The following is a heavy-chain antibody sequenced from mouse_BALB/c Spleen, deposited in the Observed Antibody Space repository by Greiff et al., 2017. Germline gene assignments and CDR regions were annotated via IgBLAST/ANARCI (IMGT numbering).Heavy chain of an antibody. D-gene: IGHD1-1*01. V-gene: IGHV5-12-1*01. CDR1: GFSFSSYD. CDR3: ARNYGSGYYFDY. J-gene: IGHJ2*01. CDR2: ISSGGGST. Sequence: EVKLVESGGGLVKPGGSLKLSCAASGFSFSSYDMSWVRQTPEKRLEWVAYISSGGGSTYYPDTVKGRFTISRDNAENTLYLQMSSLKSEDTAMYYCARNYGSGYYFDYWGQGTTLTVSS.